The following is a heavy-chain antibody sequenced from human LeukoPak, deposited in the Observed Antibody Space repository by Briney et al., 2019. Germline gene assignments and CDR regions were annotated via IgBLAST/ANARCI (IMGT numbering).Heavy chain of an antibody. V-gene: IGHV3-74*01. D-gene: IGHD5-12*01. CDR1: GFTFSTYW. CDR2: INTDGTTT. J-gene: IGHJ4*02. CDR3: AKVMDRDIVATIRLGSQYYFDY. Sequence: PGGSLRLSCAASGFTFSTYWMHWVRQVPGEGLVWVSQINTDGTTTNYAASVKGRFTISRDNSKNTLYLQLNSLRAEDTAVYYCAKVMDRDIVATIRLGSQYYFDYWGQGTLVTVSS.